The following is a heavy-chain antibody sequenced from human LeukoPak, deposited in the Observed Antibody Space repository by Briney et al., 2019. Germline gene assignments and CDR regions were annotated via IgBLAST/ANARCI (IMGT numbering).Heavy chain of an antibody. CDR2: INWNGGST. D-gene: IGHD1-26*01. Sequence: GGSLRLSCAASGFTFDDYGMSWVRQAPGKGLEWVSGINWNGGSTGYADSVKGRFTIFRDNAKNSLYLQMNSLRAEDTALYYCARLGYSGSYDAFDIWGQGTMVTVSS. CDR1: GFTFDDYG. V-gene: IGHV3-20*04. J-gene: IGHJ3*02. CDR3: ARLGYSGSYDAFDI.